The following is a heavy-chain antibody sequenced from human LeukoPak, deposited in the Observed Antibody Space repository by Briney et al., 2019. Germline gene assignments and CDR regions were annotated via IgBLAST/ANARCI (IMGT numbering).Heavy chain of an antibody. CDR3: AKETYDYVWGSYRYYFDH. CDR1: GFTFSSYG. D-gene: IGHD3-16*02. V-gene: IGHV3-30*02. Sequence: PGGSLRLSCAASGFTFSSYGMHWVRQAPGKGLEWVAFIRYDGSNKYYADSVKGRFTISRDNSKNTLYLQMNSLRAEDTAVYYCAKETYDYVWGSYRYYFDHWGQGTLVTVSS. CDR2: IRYDGSNK. J-gene: IGHJ4*02.